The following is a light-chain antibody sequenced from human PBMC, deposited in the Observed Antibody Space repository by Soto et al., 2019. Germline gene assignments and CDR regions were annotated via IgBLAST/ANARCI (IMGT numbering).Light chain of an antibody. CDR2: DTS. CDR1: QFVSSR. V-gene: IGKV3-15*01. Sequence: DIVVTQSPATLSASPGERVTLSCRASQFVSSRLAWYQQRPGQVPRLLIYDTSTRAPGISARFSGSGSGPEFALTISSLQSEDFAFYYCQEYIQWPPGMFGPGTTVDIK. J-gene: IGKJ1*01. CDR3: QEYIQWPPGM.